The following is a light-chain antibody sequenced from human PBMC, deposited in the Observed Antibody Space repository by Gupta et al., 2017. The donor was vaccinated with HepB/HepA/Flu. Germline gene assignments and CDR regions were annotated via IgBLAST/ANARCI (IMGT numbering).Light chain of an antibody. CDR1: SSDVGGYNY. CDR3: CSYAGSYTWV. CDR2: DVS. Sequence: QSALTQPPSVSGPPGQSGTISCTGTSSDVGGYNYVSWYQQHPGKAPKLMIYDVSKRPSGVPDRFSGSKSGNTASLTISGLQAEDEADYYCCSYAGSYTWVFGGGTKLTVL. V-gene: IGLV2-11*01. J-gene: IGLJ3*02.